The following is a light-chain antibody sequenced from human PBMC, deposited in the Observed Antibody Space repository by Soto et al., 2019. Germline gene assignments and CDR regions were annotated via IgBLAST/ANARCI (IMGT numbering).Light chain of an antibody. CDR1: SSNIGRNY. V-gene: IGLV1-47*01. CDR2: NNS. CDR3: AAWDDTLGGL. J-gene: IGLJ3*02. Sequence: QSVLTQPPSASGTPGQRVTISCSGGSSNIGRNYVYWFQQLPGTAPKLLIYNNSQRPSGVPDRFSGSKSGTSASLAISGLRSDYEADYYCAAWDDTLGGLFGGGTKLTVL.